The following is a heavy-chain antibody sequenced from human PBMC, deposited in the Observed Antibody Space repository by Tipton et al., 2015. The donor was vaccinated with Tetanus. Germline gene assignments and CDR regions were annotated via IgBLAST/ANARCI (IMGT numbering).Heavy chain of an antibody. CDR2: VYYTGDT. J-gene: IGHJ1*01. CDR1: GASISGSGHY. V-gene: IGHV4-61*08. CDR3: AGVTAQRTELYFEH. Sequence: TLSLTCSVSGASISGSGHYWTWIRQPPGKGLEWVGYVYYTGDTNYNPSLKSRVTISMDRSENQISLKMTSVTAADTAVYYCAGVTAQRTELYFEHWGRGTQGTVSS. D-gene: IGHD2-8*02.